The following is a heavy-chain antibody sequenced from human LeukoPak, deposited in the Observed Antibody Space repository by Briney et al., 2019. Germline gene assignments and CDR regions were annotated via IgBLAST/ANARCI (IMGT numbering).Heavy chain of an antibody. Sequence: GGSLRLSCAASGFTFSSYSMNWVRQAPGKGLEWVSSISSSSSYIYYADSVKGRFTISRDNAKNSLYLQMNSLRAEDTAVYYCARDVDSSGYYFGYYYYGMDVWGQGTTVTVSS. D-gene: IGHD3-22*01. CDR3: ARDVDSSGYYFGYYYYGMDV. V-gene: IGHV3-21*01. CDR2: ISSSSSYI. CDR1: GFTFSSYS. J-gene: IGHJ6*02.